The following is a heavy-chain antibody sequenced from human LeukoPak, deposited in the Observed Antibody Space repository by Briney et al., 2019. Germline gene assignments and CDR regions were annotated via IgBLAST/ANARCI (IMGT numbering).Heavy chain of an antibody. CDR2: ISSSSSYI. Sequence: GGSLRLSCAASGFTFSSYGMSWVRQAPGKGLEWVSSISSSSSYIYYADSVKGRFTISRDNAKNSLYLQMNSLRAEDTAVYYCARATFSRPHYYYYYMDVWGKGTTVTVSS. CDR3: ARATFSRPHYYYYYMDV. J-gene: IGHJ6*03. V-gene: IGHV3-21*01. CDR1: GFTFSSYG.